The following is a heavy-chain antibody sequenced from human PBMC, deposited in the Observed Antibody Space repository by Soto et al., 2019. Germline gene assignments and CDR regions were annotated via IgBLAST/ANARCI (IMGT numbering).Heavy chain of an antibody. Sequence: QLQLQESGSGLVKPSQTLSLTCAVSGGSISSGGYSWSWIRQPPGKGLEWIGYIYHSGSTYYNPSLKSRVTISVDRSKDQFSLKLRSVTAADPAVYYCARTMVRGEAFFDYWGQGTLVTVSS. J-gene: IGHJ4*02. CDR2: IYHSGST. V-gene: IGHV4-30-2*01. CDR3: ARTMVRGEAFFDY. D-gene: IGHD3-10*01. CDR1: GGSISSGGYS.